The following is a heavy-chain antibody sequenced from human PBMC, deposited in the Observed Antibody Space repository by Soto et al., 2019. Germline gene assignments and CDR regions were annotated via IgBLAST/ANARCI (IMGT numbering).Heavy chain of an antibody. CDR1: GGSFIGYY. V-gene: IGHV4-34*01. Sequence: SETLSLTCAVYGGSFIGYYWSGIRQPPGKGLEWIGEINHSGSTNYNPSLKSRVTISVDTSKNQFSLKLSSVTAADTAVYYCAREGRIAARAFDIWGQGTMVTVSS. J-gene: IGHJ3*02. CDR3: AREGRIAARAFDI. D-gene: IGHD6-25*01. CDR2: INHSGST.